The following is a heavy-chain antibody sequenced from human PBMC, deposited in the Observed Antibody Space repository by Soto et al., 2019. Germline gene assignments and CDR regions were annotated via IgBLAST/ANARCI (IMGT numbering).Heavy chain of an antibody. D-gene: IGHD2-21*02. CDR2: IRQDGSEE. V-gene: IGHV3-7*01. CDR3: ARHSRTLPVY. Sequence: EVQLVESGGGLVQPGGSLRLSCAASGFTFSSYWMSWVRQAPGRGLEWVANIRQDGSEEQYVDSMKGRFTISRDNAKNSLYLQMNSLRAEDTAVYYCARHSRTLPVYWGQGALVTVSS. CDR1: GFTFSSYW. J-gene: IGHJ4*02.